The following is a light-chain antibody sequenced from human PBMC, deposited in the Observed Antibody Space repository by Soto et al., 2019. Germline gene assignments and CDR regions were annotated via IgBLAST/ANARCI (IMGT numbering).Light chain of an antibody. Sequence: DIVMTQSPDSLAVSLGERATINCKSSQSVLYKNKNDLAWYQQKPGQPPKLLISWASTRESGVPERFSGSGSVTDFTLTISSLQAEDVAVYYCQQYYGTPFTFGPGTKVDI. J-gene: IGKJ3*01. CDR3: QQYYGTPFT. CDR1: QSVLYKNKND. CDR2: WAS. V-gene: IGKV4-1*01.